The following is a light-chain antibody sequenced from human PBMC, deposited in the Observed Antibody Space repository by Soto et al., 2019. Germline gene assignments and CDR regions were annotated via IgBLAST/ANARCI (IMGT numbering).Light chain of an antibody. CDR2: GAS. CDR1: QSVSSSY. V-gene: IGKV3-20*01. CDR3: QQYGSSPYT. J-gene: IGKJ2*01. Sequence: ENVLTQSPGTLSLSPGERATLSFRASQSVSSSYLAWYQQKPGQAPRLLIYGASSRATGIPDRFTGSGSGTDFTLTISRLEPEDFAMYYCQQYGSSPYTFGQGTKLEIK.